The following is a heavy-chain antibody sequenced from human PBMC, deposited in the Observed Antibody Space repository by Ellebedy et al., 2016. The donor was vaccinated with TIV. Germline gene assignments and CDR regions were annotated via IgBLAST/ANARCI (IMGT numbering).Heavy chain of an antibody. V-gene: IGHV1-2*02. J-gene: IGHJ4*02. D-gene: IGHD6-6*01. Sequence: ASVKVSXXASGYTFTGYYMHWVRQAPGQGLEWMGWINPNSGGTNYAQKFQGRVTMTRDTSISTAYMELSRLRSDDTAVYYCARGETYSSSSADYWGQGTLVTVSS. CDR2: INPNSGGT. CDR3: ARGETYSSSSADY. CDR1: GYTFTGYY.